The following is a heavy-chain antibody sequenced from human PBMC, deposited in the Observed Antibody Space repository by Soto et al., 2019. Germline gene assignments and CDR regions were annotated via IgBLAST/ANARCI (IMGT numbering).Heavy chain of an antibody. Sequence: QVQLVESGGGVVQPGRSLRLSCAVSGFIFSNYGMHWVRQAPGKGLEWVAVISDDGSNKYYADSVKGRFAISRDSPKNTLYLQMNSLRGEDTAVYYCARPRQPYYYYFGMDVWGQGTTVTGSS. CDR3: ARPRQPYYYYFGMDV. J-gene: IGHJ6*02. D-gene: IGHD2-2*01. V-gene: IGHV3-30*03. CDR1: GFIFSNYG. CDR2: ISDDGSNK.